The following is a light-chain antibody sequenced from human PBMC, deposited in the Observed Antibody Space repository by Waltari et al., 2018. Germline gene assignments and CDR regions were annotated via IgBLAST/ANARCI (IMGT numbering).Light chain of an antibody. CDR2: GAS. J-gene: IGKJ5*01. CDR1: QSVSSN. Sequence: EIVITQSPPTLSVSPGETATLSCMARQSVSSNLAWYQQKPGQAPRLLIYGASTRATGIPARFSGSGSGTEFTLTISSLQSEDFAVYYCQQYNNWPPITFGQGTRLEIK. CDR3: QQYNNWPPIT. V-gene: IGKV3-15*01.